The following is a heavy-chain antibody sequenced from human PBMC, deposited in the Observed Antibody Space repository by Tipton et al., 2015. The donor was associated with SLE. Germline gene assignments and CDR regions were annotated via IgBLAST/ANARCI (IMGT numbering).Heavy chain of an antibody. CDR1: GFTFSNYG. J-gene: IGHJ2*01. D-gene: IGHD3-10*01. CDR2: TQYDGTNR. Sequence: SLRLSCAASGFTFSNYGMHWVRQAPGKGLEWVAVTQYDGTNRYYADSARGRFTISRDNSKNTVSLQLNSLRAEDTAVYYCARVGLAYDNSWYFDLRGRGALVTVSS. CDR3: ARVGLAYDNSWYFDL. V-gene: IGHV3-30*04.